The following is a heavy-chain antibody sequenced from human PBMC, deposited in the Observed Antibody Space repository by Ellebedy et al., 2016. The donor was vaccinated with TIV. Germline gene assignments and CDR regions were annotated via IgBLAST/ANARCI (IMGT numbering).Heavy chain of an antibody. J-gene: IGHJ4*01. CDR1: GITVRNNY. CDR2: IYSGGST. Sequence: GGSLRLSCAASGITVRNNYMAWVRQAPGKGLEWVSVIYSGGSTYYADSVKDRFSISRDNSKNTLYLQLNSLLAEDTAVYYCARETPSQSGTYYSAFDFWGHGTLVTVSS. V-gene: IGHV3-66*01. CDR3: ARETPSQSGTYYSAFDF. D-gene: IGHD3-10*01.